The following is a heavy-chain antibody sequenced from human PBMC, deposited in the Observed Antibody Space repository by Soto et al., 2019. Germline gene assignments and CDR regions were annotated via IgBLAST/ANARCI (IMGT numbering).Heavy chain of an antibody. D-gene: IGHD3-22*01. CDR1: GGSISSYY. Sequence: SETLSLTCTVSGGSISSYYWIWIRQPAGKGLEWIGRIYTSGSTNYNPSLKSRVTMSVDTSKNQFSLKLSSVTAADTAVYYCARGPHDYYYDSSGYYYFDYWGQGTLVTVSS. J-gene: IGHJ4*02. CDR3: ARGPHDYYYDSSGYYYFDY. CDR2: IYTSGST. V-gene: IGHV4-4*07.